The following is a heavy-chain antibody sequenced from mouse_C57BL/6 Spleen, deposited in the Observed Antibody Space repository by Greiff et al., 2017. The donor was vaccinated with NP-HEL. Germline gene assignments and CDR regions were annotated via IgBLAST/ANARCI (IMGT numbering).Heavy chain of an antibody. Sequence: QVQLQQSGAELVKPGASVKMSCKASGYTFTSYWITWVKQRPGQGLEWIGDIYPGSGSTNYNEKFKSKATLTVDTSSSTAYMQLSSLTSEDSAVYYCARRGNYYGPYWYFDVWGTGTTVTVSS. CDR2: IYPGSGST. V-gene: IGHV1-55*01. CDR3: ARRGNYYGPYWYFDV. D-gene: IGHD1-1*01. CDR1: GYTFTSYW. J-gene: IGHJ1*03.